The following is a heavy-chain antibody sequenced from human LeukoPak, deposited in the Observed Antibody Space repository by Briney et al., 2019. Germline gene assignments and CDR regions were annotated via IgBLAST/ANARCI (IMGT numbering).Heavy chain of an antibody. CDR3: ARATYDSSGYYYGAYYFDY. D-gene: IGHD3-22*01. Sequence: SETLSLTCAVSGGAISSYYWSWLRQPPGKGLEWIGYIYYSGSTNYNPSLKSRVTISVDTSKNQFSLKLSSVTAADTAVYYCARATYDSSGYYYGAYYFDYWGQGTLVTVSS. J-gene: IGHJ4*02. CDR1: GGAISSYY. CDR2: IYYSGST. V-gene: IGHV4-59*01.